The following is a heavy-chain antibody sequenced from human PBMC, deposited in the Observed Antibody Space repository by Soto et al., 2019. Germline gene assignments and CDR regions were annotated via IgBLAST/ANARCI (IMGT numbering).Heavy chain of an antibody. CDR3: ARAAVAAFDI. CDR2: IKQDGSEK. J-gene: IGHJ3*02. D-gene: IGHD6-13*01. V-gene: IGHV3-7*01. CDR1: GYTFISYW. Sequence: GGSLRLSCAASGYTFISYWMSWVRQAPGKGLEWVANIKQDGSEKYYVDSVKGRFTISRDNSKNSLYLQMNSLRAEDTAVYYCARAAVAAFDIWGQGTMVTVSS.